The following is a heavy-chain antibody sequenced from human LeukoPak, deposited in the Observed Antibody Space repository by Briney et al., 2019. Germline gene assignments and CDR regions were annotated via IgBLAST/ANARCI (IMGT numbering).Heavy chain of an antibody. V-gene: IGHV3-23*01. CDR3: AKSRDIVVVVAAFPFDY. Sequence: GGSLRLSCAASGFTFSSYAMSWVRQAPGKGLEWVSAISGSGGSTYYADSVKGRFTISRDNSKNTLYLQMNSLRAEDTAVYYCAKSRDIVVVVAAFPFDYWGQGTLVTVSS. J-gene: IGHJ4*02. D-gene: IGHD2-15*01. CDR2: ISGSGGST. CDR1: GFTFSSYA.